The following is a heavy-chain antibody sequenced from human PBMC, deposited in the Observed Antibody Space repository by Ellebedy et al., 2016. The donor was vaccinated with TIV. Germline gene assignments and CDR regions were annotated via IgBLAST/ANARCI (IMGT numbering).Heavy chain of an antibody. J-gene: IGHJ4*02. CDR3: AKDVRGVLYYFDS. CDR1: GFAFSSYA. V-gene: IGHV3-23*01. CDR2: ISDTGITK. D-gene: IGHD3-10*01. Sequence: GESLKISCAASGFAFSSYAMSWVRQAPGKGLVWVSAISDTGITKYYADSVKGRFTISRNASTNTLYLQMNGLRAEDTAVYYCAKDVRGVLYYFDSWGQGTPVTVSS.